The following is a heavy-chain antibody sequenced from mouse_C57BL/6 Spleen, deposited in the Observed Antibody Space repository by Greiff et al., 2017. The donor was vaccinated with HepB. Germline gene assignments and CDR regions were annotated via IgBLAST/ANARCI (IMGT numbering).Heavy chain of an antibody. CDR1: GYTFTSYW. CDR2: IDPSDSYT. J-gene: IGHJ2*01. CDR3: ARTITTVGYFDY. V-gene: IGHV1-69*01. D-gene: IGHD1-1*01. Sequence: QVQLKQPGAELVMPGASVKLSCKASGYTFTSYWMHWVKQRPGQGLEWIGEIDPSDSYTNYNQKFKGKSTLTVDKSSSTAYMQLSSLTSEDSAVYYCARTITTVGYFDYWGQGTTLTVSS.